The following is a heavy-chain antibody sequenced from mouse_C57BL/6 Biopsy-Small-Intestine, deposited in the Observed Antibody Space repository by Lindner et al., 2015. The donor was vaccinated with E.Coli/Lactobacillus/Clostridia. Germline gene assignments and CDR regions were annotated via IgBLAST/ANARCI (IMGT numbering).Heavy chain of an antibody. V-gene: IGHV1-66*01. CDR3: ARDYGSSYWYFDY. Sequence: VQLQESGPELVKPGASVKISCKASGYSFTSYYIHWVKQRPGQGLEWIGWIYPGSGNTKYNEKFKGKATLTADTSSSTAYMQLSSLTSEDSAVYYCARDYGSSYWYFDYWGQGTTLTVSS. CDR1: GYSFTSYY. D-gene: IGHD1-1*01. CDR2: IYPGSGNT. J-gene: IGHJ2*01.